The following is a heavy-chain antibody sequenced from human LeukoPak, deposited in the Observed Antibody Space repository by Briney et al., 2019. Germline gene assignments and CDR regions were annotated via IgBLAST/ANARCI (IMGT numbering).Heavy chain of an antibody. D-gene: IGHD6-13*01. CDR2: ISFDGRSQ. CDR1: GFSVSTFA. V-gene: IGHV3-30*04. J-gene: IGHJ5*02. Sequence: GGSLRLSCAASGFSVSTFALHWVRQAPGKGLEWVGIISFDGRSQYYADSVKGRFTISRDNAKNSLYLQMNSLRAEDTAVYYCARTPGSWPRTNWFDPWGQGTLVTVSS. CDR3: ARTPGSWPRTNWFDP.